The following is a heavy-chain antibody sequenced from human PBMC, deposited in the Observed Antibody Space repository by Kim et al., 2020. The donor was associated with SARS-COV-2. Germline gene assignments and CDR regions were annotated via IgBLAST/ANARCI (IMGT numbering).Heavy chain of an antibody. CDR2: INHSGST. CDR1: GGSFSGYY. V-gene: IGHV4-34*01. CDR3: ARALKPKAFDY. J-gene: IGHJ4*02. Sequence: SETLSLTCAVYGGSFSGYYWSWIRQPPGKGLEWIGEINHSGSTNYNPSLKSRVTISVDTSKNQFSLKLSSVTAADTAVYYCARALKPKAFDYWGQGTLVTVSS.